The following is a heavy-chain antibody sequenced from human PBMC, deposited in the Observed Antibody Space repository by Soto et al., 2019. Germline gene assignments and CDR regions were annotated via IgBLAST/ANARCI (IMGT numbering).Heavy chain of an antibody. CDR3: ARTAWLVPPDD. CDR2: ISSSSSYT. Sequence: GGSLRLSCAASGFTFSDYYMSWIRQAPGKGLEWVSYISSSSSYTNYADSVKGRFTISRDNAKNSLYLQMNSLRAEDTAVYYCARTAWLVPPDDWGQGTLVTVSS. J-gene: IGHJ4*02. V-gene: IGHV3-11*03. D-gene: IGHD6-19*01. CDR1: GFTFSDYY.